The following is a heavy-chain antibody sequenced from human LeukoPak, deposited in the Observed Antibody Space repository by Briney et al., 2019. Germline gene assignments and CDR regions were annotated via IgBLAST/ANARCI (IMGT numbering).Heavy chain of an antibody. D-gene: IGHD5-18*01. CDR2: IYYSGST. Sequence: PSETLSLTCTVSGGSISSRSYYWGWIRQPPGKGLEWIGSIYYSGSTYYNPSLKSRVTISVDTSKNQFSLKLSSVTAADTAVYYCARHARYSYGYQDYWGQGTLLTVSS. V-gene: IGHV4-39*01. CDR1: GGSISSRSYY. CDR3: ARHARYSYGYQDY. J-gene: IGHJ4*02.